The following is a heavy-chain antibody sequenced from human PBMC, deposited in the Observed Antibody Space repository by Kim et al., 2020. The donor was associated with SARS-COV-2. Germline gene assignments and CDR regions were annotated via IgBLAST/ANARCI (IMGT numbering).Heavy chain of an antibody. CDR1: GGSFSGYY. CDR2: INHSGST. CDR3: ARGPNGLSSSGYYPALPGSYFDY. J-gene: IGHJ4*02. Sequence: SETLSLTCAVYGGSFSGYYWSWIRQPPGKGLEWIGEINHSGSTNYNPSPKSRVTISVDTSKNQFSLKLSSVTAADTAVYYCARGPNGLSSSGYYPALPGSYFDYWGQGTLVTVSS. V-gene: IGHV4-34*01. D-gene: IGHD3-22*01.